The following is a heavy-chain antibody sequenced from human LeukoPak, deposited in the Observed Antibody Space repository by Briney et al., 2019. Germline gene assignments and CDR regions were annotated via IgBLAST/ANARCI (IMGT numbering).Heavy chain of an antibody. CDR3: ASSTSLGMGYYGSGSYFVY. V-gene: IGHV4-59*01. CDR1: GGSISSYY. Sequence: SETQSLTCTVSGGSISSYYWSWIRQPPGKGLEWIGYIYYSGSTNYNPSLKSRVTISVDTSKNQFSLKLSSVTAADTAVYYCASSTSLGMGYYGSGSYFVYWGQGTLVTVPS. CDR2: IYYSGST. J-gene: IGHJ1*01. D-gene: IGHD3-10*01.